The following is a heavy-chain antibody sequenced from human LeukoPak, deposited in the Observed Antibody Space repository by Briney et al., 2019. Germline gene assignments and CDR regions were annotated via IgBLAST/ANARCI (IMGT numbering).Heavy chain of an antibody. Sequence: GASVKVSCKASGGTFSSYAISWVRQAPGQGLEWMGRIIPILGIANYAQKFQGRVTITADKSTSTVYMELSSLRSEDTAVYYCAREWVHDFWSGHHFDYWGQGTLVTVSS. CDR1: GGTFSSYA. CDR2: IIPILGIA. D-gene: IGHD3-3*01. J-gene: IGHJ4*02. CDR3: AREWVHDFWSGHHFDY. V-gene: IGHV1-69*04.